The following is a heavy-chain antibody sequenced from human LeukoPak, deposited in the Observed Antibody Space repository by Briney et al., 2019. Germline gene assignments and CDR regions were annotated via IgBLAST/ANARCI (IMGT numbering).Heavy chain of an antibody. CDR3: AREGPAGGDFDY. V-gene: IGHV1-69*05. Sequence: GASVKVSCKASGGTFSSYAISWVRQAPGQGLERMGGIIPIFGTANYAQKFQGRVTITTDESTSTAYMELSSLRSEDTAVYYCAREGPAGGDFDYWGQGTLVTVSS. CDR1: GGTFSSYA. D-gene: IGHD1-14*01. J-gene: IGHJ4*02. CDR2: IIPIFGTA.